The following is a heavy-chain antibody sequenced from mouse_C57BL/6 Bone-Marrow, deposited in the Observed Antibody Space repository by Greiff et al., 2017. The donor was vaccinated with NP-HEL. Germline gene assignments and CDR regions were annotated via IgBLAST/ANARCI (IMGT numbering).Heavy chain of an antibody. CDR3: AREGGRDY. J-gene: IGHJ2*01. CDR2: ISDGGSYT. Sequence: EVKVVESGGGLVKPGGSLKLSCAASGFTFSSYAMSWVRQTPEKRLEWVATISDGGSYTYYPDNVKGRFTISRDNAKNNLYLQMSHLKSEDTAMYYCAREGGRDYWGQGTTLTVSS. D-gene: IGHD1-1*01. CDR1: GFTFSSYA. V-gene: IGHV5-4*01.